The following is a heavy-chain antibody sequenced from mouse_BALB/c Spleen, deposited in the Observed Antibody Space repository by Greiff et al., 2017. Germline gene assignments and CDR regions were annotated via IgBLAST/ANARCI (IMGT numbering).Heavy chain of an antibody. V-gene: IGHV1-63*02. Sequence: VQLQQSGAELVRPGTSVKISCKASGYTFTNYWLGWVKQRPGHGLEWIGDIYPGGGYTNYNEKFKGKATLAADTSSSTAYMQLSSLTSEDSAVYFCARGEIGYGAGYYYAMDYWGQGTSVTVSS. D-gene: IGHD1-2*01. CDR2: IYPGGGYT. CDR1: GYTFTNYW. CDR3: ARGEIGYGAGYYYAMDY. J-gene: IGHJ4*01.